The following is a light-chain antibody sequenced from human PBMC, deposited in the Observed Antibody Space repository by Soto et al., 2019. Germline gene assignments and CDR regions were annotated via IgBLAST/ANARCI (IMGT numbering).Light chain of an antibody. V-gene: IGLV2-23*01. Sequence: QSALTQPASVSGSPGQSITISCTGTSSDVGSYNLVSWYQQHPGKAPKLMIYEGSKRPSGVSNRFSGSKSGNTASLTISGLQAEDEADYYCSSYAGNYIYVFATGTKLTVL. J-gene: IGLJ1*01. CDR1: SSDVGSYNL. CDR3: SSYAGNYIYV. CDR2: EGS.